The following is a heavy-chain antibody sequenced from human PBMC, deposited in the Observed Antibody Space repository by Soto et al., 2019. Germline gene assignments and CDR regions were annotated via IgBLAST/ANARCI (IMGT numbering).Heavy chain of an antibody. CDR1: GFTFSSYW. V-gene: IGHV3-74*01. CDR2: TNEDGSII. CDR3: TRDIGGWGAY. J-gene: IGHJ4*02. Sequence: EVQLVESGGGLVQPGGSLRLSCAASGFTFSSYWMHWVRQAPGKGLVWVSRTNEDGSIINYADSVKGRCTISRDNAKDILYLEMNSLRVEDTAVYYCTRDIGGWGAYWGQGALVTVSS. D-gene: IGHD3-10*01.